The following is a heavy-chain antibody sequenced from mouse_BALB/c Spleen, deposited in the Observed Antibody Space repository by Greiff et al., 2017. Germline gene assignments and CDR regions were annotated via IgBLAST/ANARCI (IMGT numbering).Heavy chain of an antibody. CDR3: ARAGDYEGGLAY. D-gene: IGHD2-4*01. Sequence: VQLKESGPELVKPGASVKISCKASGYTFTDYNMHWVKQSHGKSLEWIGYIYPYNGGTGYNQKFKSKATLTVDNSSSTAYMELRSLTSEDSAVYYCARAGDYEGGLAYWGQGTLVTVSA. J-gene: IGHJ3*01. CDR2: IYPYNGGT. V-gene: IGHV1S29*02. CDR1: GYTFTDYN.